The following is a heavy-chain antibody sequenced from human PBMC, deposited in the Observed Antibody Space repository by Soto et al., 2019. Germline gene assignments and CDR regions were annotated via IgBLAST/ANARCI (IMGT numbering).Heavy chain of an antibody. D-gene: IGHD3-22*01. CDR2: FDPEDGET. V-gene: IGHV1-24*01. CDR1: GYTLTELS. Sequence: ASVKVSCKVSGYTLTELSMHWVRQAPGKGLEWMGGFDPEDGETIYAQKFQGRVTMTEDTSTDTAYMELSSLRSEDTAVYYCATDRKHYYDSSGYYNFDYWGQGTLVTVSS. J-gene: IGHJ4*02. CDR3: ATDRKHYYDSSGYYNFDY.